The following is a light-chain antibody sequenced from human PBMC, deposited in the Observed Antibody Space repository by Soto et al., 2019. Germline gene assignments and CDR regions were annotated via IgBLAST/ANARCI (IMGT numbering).Light chain of an antibody. V-gene: IGKV3-20*01. J-gene: IGKJ1*01. CDR2: GAS. CDR1: QSASSSY. CDR3: QPYSSSPGT. Sequence: EIVLTQSPGTLSLSPGERATLSCRASQSASSSYLAWYQQKPGQAPRLLIYGASSRATGIPGRFSGSGSGTDFTLTISRLEPEDFAVYYCQPYSSSPGTFGQGTKVEIK.